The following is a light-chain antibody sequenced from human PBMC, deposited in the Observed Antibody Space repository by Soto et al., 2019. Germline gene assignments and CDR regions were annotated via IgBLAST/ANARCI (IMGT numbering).Light chain of an antibody. J-gene: IGKJ1*01. V-gene: IGKV1-5*01. CDR3: QQHIPYPWT. CDR1: QSISSW. Sequence: DMEIIQSPSTLRAGVWYRFPITSRVSQSISSWLAWYQQKPGKAPKLLIYDASSLESGVPSRFSGSGSGTEFTLNISSLQTADFATYYCQQHIPYPWTFGQGTKVDIK. CDR2: DAS.